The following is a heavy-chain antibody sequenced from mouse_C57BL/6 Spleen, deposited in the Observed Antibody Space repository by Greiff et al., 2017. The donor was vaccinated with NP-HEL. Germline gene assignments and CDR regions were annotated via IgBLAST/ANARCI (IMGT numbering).Heavy chain of an antibody. CDR2: IDPSDSYT. CDR3: ARREENDYGLYDFDD. Sequence: QVQLQQPGAELVMPGASVKLSCKASGYTFTSYWMHWVKQRPGQGLEWIGEIDPSDSYTNYNQKFKGKSTLTVDKSSSTAYMQHSSLTSEDSAVYYCARREENDYGLYDFDDWGQGTTLTVAS. V-gene: IGHV1-69*01. D-gene: IGHD1-2*01. J-gene: IGHJ2*01. CDR1: GYTFTSYW.